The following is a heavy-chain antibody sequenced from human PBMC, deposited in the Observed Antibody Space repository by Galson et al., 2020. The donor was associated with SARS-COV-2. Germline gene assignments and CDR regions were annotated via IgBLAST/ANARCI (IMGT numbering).Heavy chain of an antibody. CDR3: ARDRSGYDAFDI. CDR1: GFTFSSYA. J-gene: IGHJ3*02. V-gene: IGHV3-30-3*01. Sequence: GESLKISCAASGFTFSSYAMHWVRQALGKGLEWVAVISYDGSNKYYADSVKGRFTISRDNSKNTLYLQMNSLRAEDTAVYYCARDRSGYDAFDIWGQGTMVTVSS. CDR2: ISYDGSNK. D-gene: IGHD3-22*01.